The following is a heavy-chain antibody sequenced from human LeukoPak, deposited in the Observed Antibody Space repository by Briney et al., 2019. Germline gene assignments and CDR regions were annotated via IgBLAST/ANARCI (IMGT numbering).Heavy chain of an antibody. CDR3: ARDAAVSGIDY. CDR2: ISRSSSYM. Sequence: GGSLRLSCAASGFTFSSYTMNWVRQAPGKGLEWVSSISRSSSYMYYADSLKGRFTISRGNAKNSLYLQMNSLRAEDTAVYYCARDAAVSGIDYWGQGTLVTVSS. V-gene: IGHV3-21*01. D-gene: IGHD6-19*01. J-gene: IGHJ4*02. CDR1: GFTFSSYT.